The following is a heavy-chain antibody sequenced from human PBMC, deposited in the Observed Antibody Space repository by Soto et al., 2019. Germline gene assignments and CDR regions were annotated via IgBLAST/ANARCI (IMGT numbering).Heavy chain of an antibody. D-gene: IGHD3-22*01. CDR3: AGVGSIVVSTRRLMDV. Sequence: QVQLQESGPTLVKPSETLSLTCTVSGGSIRSYCWTWIRQPPGEGLEWIGCICNSGTTNYNPSLMSRVAISIDSLKSQFSLQLSSVTVADTAFYYCAGVGSIVVSTRRLMDVWGKGTTVTVSS. V-gene: IGHV4-59*03. CDR1: GGSIRSYC. J-gene: IGHJ6*03. CDR2: ICNSGTT.